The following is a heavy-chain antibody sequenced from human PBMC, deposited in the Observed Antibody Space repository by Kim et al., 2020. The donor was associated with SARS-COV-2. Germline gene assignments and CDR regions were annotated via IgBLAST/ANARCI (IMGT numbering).Heavy chain of an antibody. Sequence: SPSFQGQVTISADKSISTAYLQWSSLKASDTAMYYCARPPIVGATNPFDYWAQGTLVTVSS. J-gene: IGHJ4*02. D-gene: IGHD1-26*01. CDR3: ARPPIVGATNPFDY. V-gene: IGHV5-51*01.